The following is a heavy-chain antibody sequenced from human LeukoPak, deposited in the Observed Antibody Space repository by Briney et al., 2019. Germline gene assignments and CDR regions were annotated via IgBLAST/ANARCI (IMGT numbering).Heavy chain of an antibody. Sequence: GGSLRLSCAASGFTFSNAWMSWVRQAPGKGLEWVSRIKSKTDGGTTDYAAPVKGRFTISRDDSKNTLYLQMNSLKTEDTAVYYCTLHSSSLYSSGWYPPFYFDYWGQGTLVTVSS. J-gene: IGHJ4*02. V-gene: IGHV3-15*01. CDR1: GFTFSNAW. CDR2: IKSKTDGGTT. D-gene: IGHD6-19*01. CDR3: TLHSSSLYSSGWYPPFYFDY.